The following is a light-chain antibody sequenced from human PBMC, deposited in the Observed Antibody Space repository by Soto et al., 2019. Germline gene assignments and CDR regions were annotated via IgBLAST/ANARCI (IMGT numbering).Light chain of an antibody. CDR3: QVWDISSNHVV. Sequence: SYVLTQPPSVSVAPGKTARITCGGNNIGSKSVHWYQQKAGQAPILAMYYDSDRPSGIPERFSGSNSGNTATLTISTVEAGDEDDYYCQVWDISSNHVVFGGGTKLTVL. CDR1: NIGSKS. V-gene: IGLV3-21*04. CDR2: YDS. J-gene: IGLJ2*01.